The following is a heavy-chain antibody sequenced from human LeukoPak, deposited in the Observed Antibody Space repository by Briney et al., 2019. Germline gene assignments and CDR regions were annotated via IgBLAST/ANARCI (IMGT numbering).Heavy chain of an antibody. CDR2: IKSKTDGGTT. CDR3: AKERRGFMVLDY. J-gene: IGHJ4*02. Sequence: AGGSLRLSCAASGFTFSNAWMSWVRQAPGRGLEWVGRIKSKTDGGTTDYAAPVKGRFTISRDNSKNSLYLQMNSLRAEDTALYYCAKERRGFMVLDYWGQGTLVTVSS. V-gene: IGHV3-15*05. CDR1: GFTFSNAW. D-gene: IGHD3-10*01.